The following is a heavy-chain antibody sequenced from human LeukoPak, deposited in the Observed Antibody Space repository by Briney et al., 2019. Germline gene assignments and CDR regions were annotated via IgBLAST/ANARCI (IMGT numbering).Heavy chain of an antibody. CDR3: AKDPWDQLGDAFDI. D-gene: IGHD2-2*01. CDR2: INTDGSST. Sequence: TGGSLRLSCAASGFTFSSYWMHWVRQAPGKGLVWVSRINTDGSSTSYADSVKGRFTISRDNAKNTLYLQMNSLRAEDTAVYYCAKDPWDQLGDAFDIWGQGTMVTVSS. CDR1: GFTFSSYW. V-gene: IGHV3-74*01. J-gene: IGHJ3*02.